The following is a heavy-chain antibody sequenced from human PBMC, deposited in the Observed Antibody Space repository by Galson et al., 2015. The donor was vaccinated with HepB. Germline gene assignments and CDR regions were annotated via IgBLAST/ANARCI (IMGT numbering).Heavy chain of an antibody. J-gene: IGHJ5*02. CDR2: INPNSGGT. CDR1: GYTFTGYY. V-gene: IGHV1-2*04. Sequence: SVKVSCKASGYTFTGYYMHWVRQAPGQGLEWMGWINPNSGGTNYAQKFQGWVTMTRDTSISTAYMELSRLRSDDTAVYYCARAQKNYDFWSGNNWFDPWGQGTLVTVSS. CDR3: ARAQKNYDFWSGNNWFDP. D-gene: IGHD3-3*01.